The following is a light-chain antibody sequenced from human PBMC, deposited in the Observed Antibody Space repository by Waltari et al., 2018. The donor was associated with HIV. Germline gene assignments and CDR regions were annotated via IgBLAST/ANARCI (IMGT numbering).Light chain of an antibody. J-gene: IGKJ1*01. V-gene: IGKV2-28*01. CDR1: QSLLHSNGNNH. CDR2: LGS. Sequence: DIVMTQSPLFLPATPGKTASISCRSSQSLLHSNGNNHVDWYVQNPGQSPQLLIYLGSNRASGVPDRFSGSGSGTNFTLKIGRVAAEDVGVYYCMQPLQTPWTFGQGTKVEIK. CDR3: MQPLQTPWT.